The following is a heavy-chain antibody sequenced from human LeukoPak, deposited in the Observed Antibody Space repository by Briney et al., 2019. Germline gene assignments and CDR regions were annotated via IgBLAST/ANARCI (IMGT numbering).Heavy chain of an antibody. D-gene: IGHD1-26*01. CDR2: ISYDGSNK. CDR1: GFTFSSYA. J-gene: IGHJ3*02. V-gene: IGHV3-30*04. Sequence: GGSLRLSCAASGFTFSSYAMHWVRQAPGKGLEWVAVISYDGSNKYYADSVEGRFTISRDNSKNTLYLQMNSLRAEDTAVYYCARPLMGATSRAFDIWGQGTMVTVSS. CDR3: ARPLMGATSRAFDI.